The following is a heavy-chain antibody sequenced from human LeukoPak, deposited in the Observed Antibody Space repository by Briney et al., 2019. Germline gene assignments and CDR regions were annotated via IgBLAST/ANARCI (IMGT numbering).Heavy chain of an antibody. CDR2: ISAYNGNT. CDR1: GYTFTSYG. J-gene: IGHJ5*02. Sequence: ASVKVSCKASGYTFTSYGISWVRQAPGQGLEWMGWISAYNGNTNYAQKLQGRVTMTTDTSTSTAYMELRSLRSDDTAVYYCARGPRYCSGGSCYSGWFNPWGQGTLVTVSS. V-gene: IGHV1-18*04. D-gene: IGHD2-15*01. CDR3: ARGPRYCSGGSCYSGWFNP.